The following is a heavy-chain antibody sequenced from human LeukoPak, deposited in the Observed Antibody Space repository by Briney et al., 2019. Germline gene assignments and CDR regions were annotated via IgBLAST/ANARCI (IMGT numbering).Heavy chain of an antibody. J-gene: IGHJ4*02. CDR2: ISGSGGST. CDR3: AKDPTYYYDSSGSFYFDY. D-gene: IGHD3-22*01. V-gene: IGHV3-23*01. CDR1: GCTFSSYA. Sequence: GGSLRLSCAASGCTFSSYAMSWVRQAPGKGLEWVSAISGSGGSTYYADSVKGRFTISRDNSKNTLYLQMISLRAEDTAVYYCAKDPTYYYDSSGSFYFDYWGQGTLVTVSS.